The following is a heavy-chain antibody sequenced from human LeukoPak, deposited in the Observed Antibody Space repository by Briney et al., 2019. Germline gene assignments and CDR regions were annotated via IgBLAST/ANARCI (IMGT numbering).Heavy chain of an antibody. J-gene: IGHJ3*02. Sequence: PGGSLRLSCAASGFTFSAFAIHWVRQAPGKGLEYVSGISSIGGSTYHANSVKGRFTISRDNSKNTLYLQMGSLRAEDMAVYYCARDGGYCSGGSCGPDAFDIWGQGTMVTVSS. V-gene: IGHV3-64*01. CDR2: ISSIGGST. CDR3: ARDGGYCSGGSCGPDAFDI. D-gene: IGHD2-15*01. CDR1: GFTFSAFA.